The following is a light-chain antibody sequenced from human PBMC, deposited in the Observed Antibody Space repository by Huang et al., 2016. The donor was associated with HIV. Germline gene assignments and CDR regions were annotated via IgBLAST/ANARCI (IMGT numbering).Light chain of an antibody. V-gene: IGKV1-39*01. CDR1: QNINRY. Sequence: DIQITQSPSSLSVSVGDRVNITCRASQNINRYLNWYQQRPGEAPKLLIHGASSLQSMVPSRCTGSGSGTDFTLTISSLQPEDSATYYCQQSARTPRTFGQGTKLEI. CDR3: QQSARTPRT. CDR2: GAS. J-gene: IGKJ2*01.